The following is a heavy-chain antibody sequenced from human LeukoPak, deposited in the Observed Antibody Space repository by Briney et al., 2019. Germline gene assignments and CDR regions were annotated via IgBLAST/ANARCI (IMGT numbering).Heavy chain of an antibody. CDR1: GYAFTGYY. V-gene: IGHV1-2*06. D-gene: IGHD3-10*01. CDR3: AREPMVRDFNWFDP. CDR2: INPNSGRT. J-gene: IGHJ5*02. Sequence: GASVKVSCKASGYAFTGYYIHWVRQAPGQGLEWMGRINPNSGRTNYAQKFQGRVTMTRDTSISTAYMELSRLTSDDTAVYYCAREPMVRDFNWFDPWGQGTLVTVSS.